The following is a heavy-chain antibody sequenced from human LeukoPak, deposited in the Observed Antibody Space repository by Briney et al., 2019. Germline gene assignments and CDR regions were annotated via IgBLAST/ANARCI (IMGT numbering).Heavy chain of an antibody. D-gene: IGHD3-3*01. CDR1: GYTFTSYY. Sequence: ASVKVSCKASGYTFTSYYMHWVRQAPGQGLEWMGIIKPSGGSRSYAQKFQGRVTMTRDTSTSTVYMELSSLRSEDTAVYYCARCPDDGGYYSDAFDIWGQGTMVTVSS. CDR2: IKPSGGSR. J-gene: IGHJ3*02. V-gene: IGHV1-46*01. CDR3: ARCPDDGGYYSDAFDI.